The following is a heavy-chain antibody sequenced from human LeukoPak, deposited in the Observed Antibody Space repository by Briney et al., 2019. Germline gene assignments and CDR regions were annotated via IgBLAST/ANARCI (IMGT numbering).Heavy chain of an antibody. Sequence: GESLKISCKCSGYSFTSYWIGWVRQMPGKGLDWMGIIYHGDSDPRYSPSFQGQDTISADKSISTAYLQWSSLKASDTAMYYCARGYCSSTSCYAPYSGMDVWGKGTTVTVSS. D-gene: IGHD2-2*01. V-gene: IGHV5-51*01. CDR2: IYHGDSDP. J-gene: IGHJ6*04. CDR1: GYSFTSYW. CDR3: ARGYCSSTSCYAPYSGMDV.